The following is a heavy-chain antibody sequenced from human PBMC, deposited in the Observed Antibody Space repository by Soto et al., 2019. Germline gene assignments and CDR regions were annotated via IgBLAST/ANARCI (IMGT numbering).Heavy chain of an antibody. J-gene: IGHJ6*02. D-gene: IGHD1-26*01. CDR3: AEDDGELPYYYYGMDV. CDR1: GFTFSSYA. CDR2: ISGSGGST. Sequence: GGSLRLSCAASGFTFSSYAMSWVRQAPGKGLEWVSAISGSGGSTYYADSVKGRFTISRDNSKNTLYLQMNSLRAEDTAVYYCAEDDGELPYYYYGMDVWGQGTTVTVSS. V-gene: IGHV3-23*01.